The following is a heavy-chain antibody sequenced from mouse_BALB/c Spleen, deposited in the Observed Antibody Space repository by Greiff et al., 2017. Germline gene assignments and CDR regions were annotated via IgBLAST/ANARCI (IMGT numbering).Heavy chain of an antibody. CDR3: ASYYRYDDGDY. CDR1: GYTFSSYW. V-gene: IGHV1-9*01. D-gene: IGHD2-14*01. CDR2: ILPGSGST. Sequence: QVQLQQSGAELMKPGASVKISCKATGYTFSSYWIEWVKQRPGHGLEWIGEILPGSGSTNYNEKFKGKATFTADTSSNTAYMQLSSLTSEDSAVYYCASYYRYDDGDYWGQGTTLTVSA. J-gene: IGHJ2*01.